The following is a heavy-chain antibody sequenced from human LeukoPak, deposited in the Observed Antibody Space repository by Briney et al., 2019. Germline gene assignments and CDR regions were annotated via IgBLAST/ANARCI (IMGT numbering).Heavy chain of an antibody. CDR3: ARDLVGYCGGDCYYFDY. V-gene: IGHV1-69-2*01. D-gene: IGHD2-21*01. J-gene: IGHJ4*02. CDR2: VDPEDGET. CDR1: GYTFTDYY. Sequence: ASVKVSCKVSGYTFTDYYMHWVQQAPGKGLEWMGLVDPEDGETIYAEKFQGRVTITADTSTDTAYMELSSLRSEDTAVYYCARDLVGYCGGDCYYFDYWGQGTLVTVSS.